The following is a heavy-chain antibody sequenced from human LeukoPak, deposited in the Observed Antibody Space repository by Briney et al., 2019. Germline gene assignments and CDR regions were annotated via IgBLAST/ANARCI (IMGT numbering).Heavy chain of an antibody. Sequence: GGSLRLSCAASGVIFNNFAFHWVRQAPGKGLEWVAAVSHDGINKYYADSVRGRLTISRDNSKNTVYLQMNSLRDVDTAVYYCARAGRADGDYHYFDYWGQGTLVAVSS. V-gene: IGHV3-30*14. D-gene: IGHD4-17*01. CDR3: ARAGRADGDYHYFDY. CDR1: GVIFNNFA. CDR2: VSHDGINK. J-gene: IGHJ4*02.